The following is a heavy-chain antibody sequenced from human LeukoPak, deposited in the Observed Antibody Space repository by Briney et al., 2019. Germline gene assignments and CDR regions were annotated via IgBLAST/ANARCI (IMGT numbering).Heavy chain of an antibody. Sequence: SVKVSCKASGGTFSSYAISWVRQAPGQGLEWMGGIIPIFGTANYAQKFQGRVTITTDESTSTAYMELSSLRSEDTAVYYCARGCYDILTGYKWAFAFDYWGQGTLVTVSS. J-gene: IGHJ4*02. D-gene: IGHD3-9*01. CDR2: IIPIFGTA. V-gene: IGHV1-69*05. CDR3: ARGCYDILTGYKWAFAFDY. CDR1: GGTFSSYA.